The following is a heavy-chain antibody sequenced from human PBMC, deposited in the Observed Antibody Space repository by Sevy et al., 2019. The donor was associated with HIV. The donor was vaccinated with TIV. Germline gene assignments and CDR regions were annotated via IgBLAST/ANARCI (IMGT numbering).Heavy chain of an antibody. V-gene: IGHV3-23*01. CDR1: GFTFSSYA. Sequence: GGSLRLSCAASGFTFSSYAMSWVRQAPGKGLEWVSAISGSGGSTYYADSVEGRLTISRDNSKNTLYLQMNSLRAEDTAVYYCAKARAGYCSSTSCPNWFDPWGQGTLVTVSS. CDR3: AKARAGYCSSTSCPNWFDP. CDR2: ISGSGGST. D-gene: IGHD2-2*03. J-gene: IGHJ5*02.